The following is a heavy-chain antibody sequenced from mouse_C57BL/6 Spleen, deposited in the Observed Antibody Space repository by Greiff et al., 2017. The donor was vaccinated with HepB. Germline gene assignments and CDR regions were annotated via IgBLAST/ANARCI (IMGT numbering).Heavy chain of an antibody. CDR3: AKKRNLYYYAMDY. V-gene: IGHV5-17*01. CDR2: ISSGSSTI. J-gene: IGHJ4*01. Sequence: EVQLVESGGGLVKPGGSLKLSCAASGFTFSDYGMHWVRQAPEKGLEWVAYISSGSSTIYYADTVKGRFTISRDNAKNTLFLQMTSLRSEDTAMYYCAKKRNLYYYAMDYWGQGTSVTVSS. D-gene: IGHD2-1*01. CDR1: GFTFSDYG.